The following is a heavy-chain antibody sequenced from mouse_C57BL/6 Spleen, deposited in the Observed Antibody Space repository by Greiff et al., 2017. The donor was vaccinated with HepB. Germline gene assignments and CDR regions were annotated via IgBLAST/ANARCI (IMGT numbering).Heavy chain of an antibody. CDR2: IYPGSGST. Sequence: VQLQQPGAELVKPGASVKMSCKASGYTFTSYWITWVKQRPGHGLEWIGDIYPGSGSTNYNEKFKSKATLTVDTSSSTAYMQLSSLTSEDSAVYYCATVTGTRWYFDVWGTGTTVTVSS. D-gene: IGHD4-1*01. CDR3: ATVTGTRWYFDV. CDR1: GYTFTSYW. V-gene: IGHV1-55*01. J-gene: IGHJ1*03.